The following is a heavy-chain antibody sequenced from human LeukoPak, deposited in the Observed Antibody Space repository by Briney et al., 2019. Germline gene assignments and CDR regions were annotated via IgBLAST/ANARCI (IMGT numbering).Heavy chain of an antibody. CDR3: ARDRGNLGGSIDY. D-gene: IGHD1-26*01. CDR1: GDSISSYY. Sequence: KPSETLSLTCTVSGDSISSYYWSWIRQPAGKGLEWIGRIFTSGSTNYNPSLKSRVSMSVDTSKNQLSLKLTSVTAADTAVYYCARDRGNLGGSIDYWGQGTLVTVSS. CDR2: IFTSGST. J-gene: IGHJ4*02. V-gene: IGHV4-4*07.